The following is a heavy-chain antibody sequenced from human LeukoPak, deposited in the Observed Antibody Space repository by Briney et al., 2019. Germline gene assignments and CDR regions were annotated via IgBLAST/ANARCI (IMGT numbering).Heavy chain of an antibody. D-gene: IGHD3-22*01. Sequence: SETLSLTCTVSGYSISSGYYWGWIRQPPGKGLEWIGSIYHSGSTYYNPSLKSRVTISVDTSKNQFSLKLSSVTAADTAVYYCARVLRYYYDSSGYYAGFGAFDIWGQGTMVTVSS. CDR2: IYHSGST. CDR3: ARVLRYYYDSSGYYAGFGAFDI. CDR1: GYSISSGYY. J-gene: IGHJ3*02. V-gene: IGHV4-38-2*02.